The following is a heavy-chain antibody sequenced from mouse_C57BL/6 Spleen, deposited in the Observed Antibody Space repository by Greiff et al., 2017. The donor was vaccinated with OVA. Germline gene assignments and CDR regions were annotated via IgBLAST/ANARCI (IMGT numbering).Heavy chain of an antibody. D-gene: IGHD2-3*01. CDR2: IDPSDSYT. J-gene: IGHJ2*01. CDR3: ARDSDGYYPDY. CDR1: GYTFTSYW. V-gene: IGHV1-50*01. Sequence: QVQLQQPGAELVKPGASVKLSCKASGYTFTSYWMQWVKQRPGQGLEWIGEIDPSDSYTNYNQKFKGKATLTVDTSSSTAYLQLSSLTSEDSAGYYCARDSDGYYPDYWGQGTTLTVSS.